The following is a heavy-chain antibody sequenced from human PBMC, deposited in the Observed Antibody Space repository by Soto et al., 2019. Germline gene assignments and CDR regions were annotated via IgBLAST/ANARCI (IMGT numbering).Heavy chain of an antibody. CDR1: GGSISSYY. V-gene: IGHV4-4*07. CDR2: IYTSGST. CDR3: ARACSSNSCYDVFDY. Sequence: AETLSLTCTVSGGSISSYYWSWIRQPAGKGLEWIGRIYTSGSTNYNPSLKSRVTMSVDTSKNQFSLKLSSVTAADTAVYYCARACSSNSCYDVFDYWGQGTLVTVSS. D-gene: IGHD2-2*01. J-gene: IGHJ4*02.